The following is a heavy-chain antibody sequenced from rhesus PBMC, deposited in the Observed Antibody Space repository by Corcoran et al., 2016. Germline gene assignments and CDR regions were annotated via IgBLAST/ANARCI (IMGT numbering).Heavy chain of an antibody. CDR3: TRGRSYFDY. V-gene: IGHV1-180*01. CDR1: GYTFTSYY. Sequence: QVQLVQSGGEVKQPGASVKLSCKASGYTFTSYYMHWVSQAPGQGLEWIGRMSPYNGNKGHAQNCQVTVTRTTDTSTSTGYMERSSLRSEDTAVYYCTRGRSYFDYWGQGVLVTVSS. J-gene: IGHJ4*01. CDR2: MSPYNGNK.